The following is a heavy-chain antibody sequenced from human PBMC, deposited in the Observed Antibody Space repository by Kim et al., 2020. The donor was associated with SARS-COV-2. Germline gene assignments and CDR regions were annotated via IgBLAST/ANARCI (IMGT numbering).Heavy chain of an antibody. CDR1: GGTFSSYA. J-gene: IGHJ6*02. CDR2: IIPIFGTA. V-gene: IGHV1-69*13. Sequence: SVKVSCKASGGTFSSYAISWVRQAPGQGLEWMGGIIPIFGTANYAQKFQGRVTITADESTSTAYMELSSLRSEDTAVYYCARAGYGDYVFTNYYYGMDVWGQGTTVTVSS. D-gene: IGHD4-17*01. CDR3: ARAGYGDYVFTNYYYGMDV.